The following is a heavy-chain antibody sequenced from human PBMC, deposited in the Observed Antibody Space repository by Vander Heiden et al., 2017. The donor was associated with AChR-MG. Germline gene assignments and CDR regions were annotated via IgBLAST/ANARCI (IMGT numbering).Heavy chain of an antibody. Sequence: EVQLVESGGGLIQPGGSLRLSCAASGFTVSSNYMSWVRQAPGKGLEWVSVIYSGGSTYYADSVKGRFTISRDNSKNTLYLQMNSLRAEDTAVYYCADEPTTVTNSPSRWGQGTLVTVSS. J-gene: IGHJ4*02. V-gene: IGHV3-53*01. CDR2: IYSGGST. CDR3: ADEPTTVTNSPSR. CDR1: GFTVSSNY. D-gene: IGHD4-17*01.